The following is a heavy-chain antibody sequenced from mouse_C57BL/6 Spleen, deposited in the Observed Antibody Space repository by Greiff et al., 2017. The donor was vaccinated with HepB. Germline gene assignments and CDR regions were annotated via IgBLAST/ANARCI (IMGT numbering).Heavy chain of an antibody. D-gene: IGHD1-1*01. CDR1: GYAFSSSC. J-gene: IGHJ4*01. CDR3: ASYYSDDYGNYYAFDY. CDR2: IYPGDGDT. V-gene: IGHV1-82*01. Sequence: VQLQQSGPELVKPGASVKISCKASGYAFSSSCMNWVKQRPGKGLEWIGRIYPGDGDTNYNGKFKGKATLTADKSSSTAYMQLSSLTSEDSAVYDCASYYSDDYGNYYAFDYWGQGTSVTVSS.